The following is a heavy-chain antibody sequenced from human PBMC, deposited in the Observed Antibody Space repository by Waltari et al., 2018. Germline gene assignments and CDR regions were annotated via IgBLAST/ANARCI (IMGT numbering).Heavy chain of an antibody. CDR1: GFTFRSYS. CDR3: ARGDSLTGCDY. Sequence: EVQLVESGGGLVQPGGSLRLSCAASGFTFRSYSMNWVRQAPGKGLEWVSYISSSSSTIYYADSVKGRFTISRDNAKNSLYLQMNSLRAEDTAVYYCARGDSLTGCDYWGQGTLVTVSS. V-gene: IGHV3-48*01. D-gene: IGHD5-18*01. J-gene: IGHJ4*02. CDR2: ISSSSSTI.